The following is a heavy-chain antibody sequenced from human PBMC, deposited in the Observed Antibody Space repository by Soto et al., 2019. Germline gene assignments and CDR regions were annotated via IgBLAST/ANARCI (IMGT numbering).Heavy chain of an antibody. Sequence: PSETLSLTCTVSGGSISSGGYYWSWIRQHPGKGLEWIGYIFYSGTTYYNPSLKSRVIISVDTSKNQFSLKLSSVTAADTAVYYCARGYGRNFDYWGQGTLVTVS. CDR1: GGSISSGGYY. CDR3: ARGYGRNFDY. CDR2: IFYSGTT. D-gene: IGHD5-18*01. J-gene: IGHJ4*02. V-gene: IGHV4-31*03.